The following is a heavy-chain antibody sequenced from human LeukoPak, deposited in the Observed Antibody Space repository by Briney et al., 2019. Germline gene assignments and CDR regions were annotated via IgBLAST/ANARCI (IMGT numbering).Heavy chain of an antibody. Sequence: ASVKVSCKASGYTFTSYGISWVRQAPGQGLEWMGWISAYNGNTNYAQKLQGRVTMTTDTSTSTAYMELRSLRSDDTAVYYCAGDTLDYYDSSGYRPWGQGTLVTVSS. CDR3: AGDTLDYYDSSGYRP. CDR2: ISAYNGNT. J-gene: IGHJ4*02. CDR1: GYTFTSYG. V-gene: IGHV1-18*01. D-gene: IGHD3-22*01.